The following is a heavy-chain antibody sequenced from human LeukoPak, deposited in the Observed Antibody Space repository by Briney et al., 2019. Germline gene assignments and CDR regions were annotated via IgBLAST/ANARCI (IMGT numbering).Heavy chain of an antibody. Sequence: KPSETLSLTCTLFGGSTSRHYWSWIRQSPGKGLEWIGCIYNIGSTRYNPSLKSRVTISEDTSQNRFSLRLNSVTAADTAVYFCARASTGAIFYYGMDVWGQGTTVTVSS. V-gene: IGHV4-59*11. CDR1: GGSTSRHY. D-gene: IGHD3-3*01. J-gene: IGHJ6*02. CDR2: IYNIGST. CDR3: ARASTGAIFYYGMDV.